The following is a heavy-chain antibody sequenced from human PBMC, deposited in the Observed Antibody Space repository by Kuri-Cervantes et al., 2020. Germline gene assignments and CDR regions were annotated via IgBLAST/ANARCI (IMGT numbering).Heavy chain of an antibody. CDR1: GFTFSSYS. D-gene: IGHD2-2*01. CDR3: AREGGYCSGTSCYFWFDP. V-gene: IGHV3-21*01. CDR2: ISGTSGYI. Sequence: GESLKISCAASGFTFSSYSMNWVRQAPGKGLEWVSSISGTSGYIYYADSVKGRFTISRDNANNSLYLQMNSLRAEDTAVYYCAREGGYCSGTSCYFWFDPWGQGTLVTVSS. J-gene: IGHJ5*02.